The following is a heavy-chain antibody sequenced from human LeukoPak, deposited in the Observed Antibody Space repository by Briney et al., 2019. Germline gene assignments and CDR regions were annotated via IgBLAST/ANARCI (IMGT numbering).Heavy chain of an antibody. J-gene: IGHJ4*02. CDR2: ITGSGGST. CDR3: ANGGSIAVATPIDY. V-gene: IGHV3-23*01. Sequence: PGGSLRLSCAASGFTFSSYAMSWVRQAPGKGLEWVSGITGSGGSTYYADSVKGRFTISRDNSKNTLYLQMNSLRAEDTAVYYCANGGSIAVATPIDYWGQGTLVTVSS. CDR1: GFTFSSYA. D-gene: IGHD6-19*01.